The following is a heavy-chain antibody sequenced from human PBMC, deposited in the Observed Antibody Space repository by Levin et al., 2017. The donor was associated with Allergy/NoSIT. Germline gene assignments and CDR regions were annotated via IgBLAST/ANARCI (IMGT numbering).Heavy chain of an antibody. V-gene: IGHV3-30-3*01. J-gene: IGHJ4*02. CDR1: GFTFSIHT. CDR2: IESDGINK. Sequence: GGSLRLSCAASGFTFSIHTMHWVRQAPGKGLEWLAVIESDGINKYYADSVKGRFTVSRDNSKSTLYLQMNSLRAEDTALYYCARQDQALDWWGQGTLVTVSS. CDR3: ARQDQALDW.